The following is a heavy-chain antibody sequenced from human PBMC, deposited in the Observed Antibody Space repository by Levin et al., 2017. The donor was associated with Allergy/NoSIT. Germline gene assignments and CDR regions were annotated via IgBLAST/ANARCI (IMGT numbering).Heavy chain of an antibody. CDR1: GGSISSGSYY. Sequence: PSETLSLTCTVSGGSISSGSYYWSWIRQPAGKGLEWIGRIYTSGSTNYNPSLKSRVTISVDTSKNQFSLKLSSVTAAATAVYYCAGSNMVRGVSEYWGQGTLVTVSS. CDR2: IYTSGST. CDR3: AGSNMVRGVSEY. D-gene: IGHD3-10*01. J-gene: IGHJ4*02. V-gene: IGHV4-61*02.